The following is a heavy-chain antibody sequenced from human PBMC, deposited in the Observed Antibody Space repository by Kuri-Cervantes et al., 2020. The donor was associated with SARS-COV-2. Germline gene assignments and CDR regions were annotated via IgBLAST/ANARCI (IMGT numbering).Heavy chain of an antibody. CDR2: INHSGST. V-gene: IGHV4-34*01. J-gene: IGHJ1*01. CDR3: VAAILGVDTGYFQH. D-gene: IGHD3-3*01. CDR1: GGSFSGYY. Sequence: ESLKISCAVYGGSFSGYYWSWIRQRPGKGLEWIGEINHSGSTNYNPSLKSRVTISVDTSKNQFSLNLSSVTAADTVVYYCVAAILGVDTGYFQHWGQGTLVTVSS.